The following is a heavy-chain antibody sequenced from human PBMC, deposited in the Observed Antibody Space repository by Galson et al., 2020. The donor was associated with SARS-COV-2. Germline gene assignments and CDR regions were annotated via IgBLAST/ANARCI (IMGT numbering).Heavy chain of an antibody. D-gene: IGHD3-22*01. CDR2: IYPNGRT. Sequence: SETLSLTCAVSGYSISTTHYWGCVRQPPGKGLEWIGSIYPNGRTYYNPHPKSRVPIPVDTSKNQFSLRLESVTAADTALYYCARQGVNMKIVVTVPGWFFDLWGRGTLVTVSS. CDR1: GYSISTTHY. CDR3: ARQGVNMKIVVTVPGWFFDL. J-gene: IGHJ2*01. V-gene: IGHV4-38-2*01.